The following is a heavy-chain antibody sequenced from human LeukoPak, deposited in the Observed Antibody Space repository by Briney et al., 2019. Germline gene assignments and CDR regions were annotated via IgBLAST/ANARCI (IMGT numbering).Heavy chain of an antibody. CDR3: ARGPYDFWSGYYFDY. J-gene: IGHJ4*02. CDR2: ISYDGSNK. Sequence: GRSLRLSCAASGFTFSSYAMHWVRQAPSKGLEWVAVISYDGSNKYYADSVKGRFTISRDNSKNTLYLQMNSLRAEDTAVYYCARGPYDFWSGYYFDYWGQGTLVTVSS. CDR1: GFTFSSYA. V-gene: IGHV3-30-3*01. D-gene: IGHD3-3*01.